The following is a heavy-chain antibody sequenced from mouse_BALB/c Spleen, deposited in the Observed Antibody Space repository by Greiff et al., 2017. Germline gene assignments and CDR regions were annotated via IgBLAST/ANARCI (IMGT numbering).Heavy chain of an antibody. D-gene: IGHD1-1*01. J-gene: IGHJ1*01. V-gene: IGHV5-15*02. CDR2: ISNLAYSI. Sequence: DVMLVESGGGLVQPGGSRKLSCAASGFTFSDYGMAWVRQAPGKGPEWVAFISNLAYSIYYADTVTGRFTISRENAKNTLYLEMSSLRSEDTAMYYCAREGYYGSSSRYFDVWGAGTTVTVSS. CDR1: GFTFSDYG. CDR3: AREGYYGSSSRYFDV.